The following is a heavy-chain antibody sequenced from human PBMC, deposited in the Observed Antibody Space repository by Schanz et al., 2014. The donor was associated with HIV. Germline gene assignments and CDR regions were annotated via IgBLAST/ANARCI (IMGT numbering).Heavy chain of an antibody. Sequence: VQLAESGGGVVQPGGSLRLSCAASGFIFSDYSMNWVRQAPGKGLEWVAHMIWNNGIYYADSVKGRFTISRDNVKNSLYLQMNSLRAEDTALYFCAKDLGAWYSGSRGRYYYYGMDVWGQGTTVTVSS. V-gene: IGHV3-48*04. CDR3: AKDLGAWYSGSRGRYYYYGMDV. CDR1: GFIFSDYS. J-gene: IGHJ6*02. D-gene: IGHD6-6*01. CDR2: MIWNNGI.